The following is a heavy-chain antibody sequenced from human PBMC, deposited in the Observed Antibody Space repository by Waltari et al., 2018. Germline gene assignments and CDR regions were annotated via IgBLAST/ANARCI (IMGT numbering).Heavy chain of an antibody. CDR2: IQSSGST. CDR3: AREGDIGVNRGTYGLDV. J-gene: IGHJ6*02. Sequence: QVQLQESGPGLVKHSQTLSLTCAVSGGSIPSDKYYWAWIRQPAGKAVEWVGRIQSSGSTDFNPSLKSRVTIPFDTSKNQFSLKLTSVTAADAAVYYCAREGDIGVNRGTYGLDVWGQGTTVTVSS. V-gene: IGHV4-61*02. CDR1: GGSIPSDKYY. D-gene: IGHD2-15*01.